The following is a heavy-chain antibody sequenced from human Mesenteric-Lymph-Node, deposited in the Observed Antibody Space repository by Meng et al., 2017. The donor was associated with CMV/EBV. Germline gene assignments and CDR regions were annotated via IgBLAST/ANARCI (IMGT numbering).Heavy chain of an antibody. V-gene: IGHV3-30-3*02. D-gene: IGHD6-25*01. CDR1: GFTFSSYA. CDR3: AKRQRRIEGAFDI. J-gene: IGHJ3*02. Sequence: GESLKISCAASGFTFSSYAMHWVRQAPGKGLEWVAVISYDGSNKYYADSVKGRFTISRDNSKNTLYLQMNSLRAEDTAVYYCAKRQRRIEGAFDIWGQGTMVTVSS. CDR2: ISYDGSNK.